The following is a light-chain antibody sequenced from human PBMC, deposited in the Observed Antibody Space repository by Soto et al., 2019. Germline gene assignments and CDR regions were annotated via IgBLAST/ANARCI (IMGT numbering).Light chain of an antibody. CDR2: KAS. CDR3: QQYSTYSRT. CDR1: QSINQW. J-gene: IGKJ1*01. V-gene: IGKV1-5*03. Sequence: DIPMTQSPSTLSASVGDRVTITCQASQSINQWLAWYQQRPGKAPKLLISKASTLESGVPSRFSGSGSGTEFTLTISRLQPDDFATYYCQQYSTYSRTFGQGTKVEIK.